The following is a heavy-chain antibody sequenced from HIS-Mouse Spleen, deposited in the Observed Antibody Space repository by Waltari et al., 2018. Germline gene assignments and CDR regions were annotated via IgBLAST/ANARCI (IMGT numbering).Heavy chain of an antibody. Sequence: QVQLVESGGGVVQPGRSLRLSCAASGFTFSSYGMHWVRQAPGKGRGWVAFIWYDGSNKYYADSVKGRFTISRDNSKNTLYLQMNSLRAEDTAVYYCAKGGLMVYAIGDYWGQGTLVTVSS. CDR3: AKGGLMVYAIGDY. D-gene: IGHD2-8*01. CDR1: GFTFSSYG. V-gene: IGHV3-33*06. CDR2: IWYDGSNK. J-gene: IGHJ4*02.